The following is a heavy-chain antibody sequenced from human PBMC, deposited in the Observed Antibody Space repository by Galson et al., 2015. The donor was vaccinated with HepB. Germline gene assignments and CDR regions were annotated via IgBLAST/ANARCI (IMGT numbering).Heavy chain of an antibody. V-gene: IGHV3-23*01. CDR1: GFTFSSYA. D-gene: IGHD2-2*01. CDR2: ISGSGGGT. CDR3: AGRGVYCSSTSCGFPGYYYGMDV. Sequence: SLRLSCAASGFTFSSYAMSWVRQAPGKGLEWVSAISGSGGGTYYADSVKGRFTISRDNSKNTLYLQMNSLRAEDTAVYYCAGRGVYCSSTSCGFPGYYYGMDVWGQGTTVTVSS. J-gene: IGHJ6*02.